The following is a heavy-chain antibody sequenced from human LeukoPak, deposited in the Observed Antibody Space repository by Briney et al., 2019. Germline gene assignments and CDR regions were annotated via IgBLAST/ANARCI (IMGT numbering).Heavy chain of an antibody. J-gene: IGHJ6*03. CDR1: GFTFSSYN. CDR2: ITSGSSYR. CDR3: ARLLWAHNYYHYYMDV. V-gene: IGHV3-21*01. D-gene: IGHD1-26*01. Sequence: KTGGSLRLSCAASGFTFSSYNMNWVRQAPGKGLEWVSSITSGSSYRFYADSVKGRFTISRDNAKNSLYLQMNSLRAEDTAVYYCARLLWAHNYYHYYMDVWGKGTTVTVSS.